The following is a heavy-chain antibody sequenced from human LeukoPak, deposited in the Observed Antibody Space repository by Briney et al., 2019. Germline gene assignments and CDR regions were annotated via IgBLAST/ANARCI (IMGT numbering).Heavy chain of an antibody. Sequence: PGGSLRLSCAASGFTFSSYAMNWVRQPPGKGLEWIGSIYYSGSTYYNPSLKSRVTISVDTSKNQFSLKLSSVTAADTAVYYCARVRCSGGSCPYYYYYYYMDVWGKGTTVTVSS. J-gene: IGHJ6*03. CDR2: IYYSGST. D-gene: IGHD2-15*01. V-gene: IGHV4-39*07. CDR3: ARVRCSGGSCPYYYYYYYMDV. CDR1: GFTFSSYA.